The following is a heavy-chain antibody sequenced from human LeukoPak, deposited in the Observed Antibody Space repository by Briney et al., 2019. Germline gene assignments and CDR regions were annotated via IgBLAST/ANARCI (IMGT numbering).Heavy chain of an antibody. D-gene: IGHD3-16*02. CDR3: ARALDSLGGLSLPDY. V-gene: IGHV7-4-1*02. Sequence: ASVKVSCKASGYSFTNYALNWVRQAPGQGLEFMGWIHPSTGNPSYAQGFSGRFVFSLDTSVTTTYLQIRDLKAEDTAVYFFARALDSLGGLSLPDYWGQGTLVTVSS. J-gene: IGHJ4*02. CDR1: GYSFTNYA. CDR2: IHPSTGNP.